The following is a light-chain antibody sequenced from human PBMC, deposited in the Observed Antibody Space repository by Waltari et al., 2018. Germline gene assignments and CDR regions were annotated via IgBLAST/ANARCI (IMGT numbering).Light chain of an antibody. CDR3: QVWDSGTAV. J-gene: IGLJ7*01. V-gene: IGLV3-9*01. Sequence: SYDLTQPLSVSVALGQTARLSCGGNNIGGKNVHWYQQKAGQAPLLVIYRDNNRPSRIPERFSGSNAENTATLTSSRAQAADEADYYCQVWDSGTAVFGGGTQLTVL. CDR2: RDN. CDR1: NIGGKN.